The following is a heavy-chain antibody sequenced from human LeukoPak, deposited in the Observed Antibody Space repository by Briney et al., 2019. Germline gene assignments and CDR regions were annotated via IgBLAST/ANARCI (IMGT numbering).Heavy chain of an antibody. CDR1: GGSISSYY. V-gene: IGHV4-59*01. CDR2: IYYSGST. D-gene: IGHD1-26*01. Sequence: SETLSLTCTVSGGSISSYYWSWIRQPPGKGLEWIGYIYYSGSTNYNPSLKSRVTISVDTSKNQFSLKLRSVTAADTAVYYCARAVVGATRFDYWGQGTLVTVSS. J-gene: IGHJ4*02. CDR3: ARAVVGATRFDY.